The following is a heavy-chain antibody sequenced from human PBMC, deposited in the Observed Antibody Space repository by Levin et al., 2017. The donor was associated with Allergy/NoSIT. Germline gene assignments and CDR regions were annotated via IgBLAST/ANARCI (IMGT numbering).Heavy chain of an antibody. Sequence: SETLSLTCTVSGGSISSYYWSWIRQPPGKGLEWIGYIYYSGSTNYNPSLKSRVTISVDTSKNQFSLKLSSVTAADTAVYYCARHRYSSGWLIYYFDYWGQGTLVTVSS. CDR2: IYYSGST. J-gene: IGHJ4*02. V-gene: IGHV4-59*08. D-gene: IGHD6-19*01. CDR1: GGSISSYY. CDR3: ARHRYSSGWLIYYFDY.